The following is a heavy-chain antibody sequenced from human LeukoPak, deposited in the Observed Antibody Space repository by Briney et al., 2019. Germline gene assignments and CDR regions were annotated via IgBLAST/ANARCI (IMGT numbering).Heavy chain of an antibody. Sequence: SETLSLTCTVSGGSISSYYWSWIRQLPGKGLEWIGYIYYSGSTNYNPSLKSRVTISVDTSKNQFSLKLSSVTAADTAVYYCARAPVHTALDYWGQGTLVTVSS. J-gene: IGHJ4*02. CDR3: ARAPVHTALDY. V-gene: IGHV4-59*01. D-gene: IGHD5-18*01. CDR1: GGSISSYY. CDR2: IYYSGST.